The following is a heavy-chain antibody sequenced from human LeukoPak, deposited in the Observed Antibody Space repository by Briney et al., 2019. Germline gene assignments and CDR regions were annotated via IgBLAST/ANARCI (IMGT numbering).Heavy chain of an antibody. V-gene: IGHV3-48*03. J-gene: IGHJ6*02. CDR3: ARSGYYHYYGLDV. Sequence: GSLRLSCATSGFTFSNCEMNWVRQAPGKGQEWVSYIGSSGSTRYYADSVKGRFTISRDDAKNSLYLQMSNLRVGDTAVYYCARSGYYHYYGLDVWGQGTTVTVSS. CDR1: GFTFSNCE. D-gene: IGHD6-13*01. CDR2: IGSSGSTR.